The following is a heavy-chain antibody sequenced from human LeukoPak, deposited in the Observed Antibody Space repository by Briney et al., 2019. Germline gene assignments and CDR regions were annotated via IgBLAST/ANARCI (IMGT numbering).Heavy chain of an antibody. D-gene: IGHD4-17*01. CDR2: ISASGHST. CDR1: GFTFDDYA. Sequence: GGSLRLSCAASGFTFDDYAMTWVRQAPGKGLEWVSGISASGHSTYYADSVKGRFTISRDNSKNTLYLQMNSLRAEDTALYYCAKGPTVTRSGWFDPWGQGTLVTVSS. CDR3: AKGPTVTRSGWFDP. V-gene: IGHV3-23*01. J-gene: IGHJ5*02.